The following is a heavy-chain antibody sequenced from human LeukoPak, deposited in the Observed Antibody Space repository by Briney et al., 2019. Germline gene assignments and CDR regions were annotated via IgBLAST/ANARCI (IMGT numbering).Heavy chain of an antibody. Sequence: ASVKVSCKASGYTFTGYYMHWVRQAPGQGLEWMGWINPNSGGTNYAQKFQGRVTITADKSTSTAYMELSSLRSEDTAVYYCARSYDSSGYYFARSGYFDYWGQGTLVTVSS. V-gene: IGHV1-2*02. J-gene: IGHJ4*02. CDR2: INPNSGGT. CDR3: ARSYDSSGYYFARSGYFDY. D-gene: IGHD3-22*01. CDR1: GYTFTGYY.